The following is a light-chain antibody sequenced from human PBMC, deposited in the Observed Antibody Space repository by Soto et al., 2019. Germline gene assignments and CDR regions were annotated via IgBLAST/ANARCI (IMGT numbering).Light chain of an antibody. J-gene: IGKJ1*01. CDR3: QQYGGSPT. V-gene: IGKV3-20*01. Sequence: EIVLTQSPGTLSLSPGERATLSCRASQSINSNYLAWYQQKPGQAPRLLVYGASSRATGIADRFSGSGSGTGFTLTINRLEPEDFAVYYCQQYGGSPTFGQGTKVDIK. CDR2: GAS. CDR1: QSINSNY.